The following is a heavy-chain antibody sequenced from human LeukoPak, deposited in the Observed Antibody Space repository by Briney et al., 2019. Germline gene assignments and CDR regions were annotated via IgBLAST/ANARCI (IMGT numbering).Heavy chain of an antibody. CDR1: GFTFSSYE. J-gene: IGHJ4*02. CDR3: ASHRGGRYCSGGSCYSWPFDY. V-gene: IGHV3-48*03. D-gene: IGHD2-15*01. CDR2: ISSSGSTI. Sequence: GGSLRLSCAASGFTFSSYEMNWVRQAPGKGLEWVSYISSSGSTIYYADSVKGRFTISRDNAKNSLYLQMNSLRAEDTAVYYCASHRGGRYCSGGSCYSWPFDYWGQGTLVTVSS.